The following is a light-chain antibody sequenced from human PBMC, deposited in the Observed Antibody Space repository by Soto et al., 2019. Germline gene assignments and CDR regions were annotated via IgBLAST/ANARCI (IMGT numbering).Light chain of an antibody. CDR2: GAS. CDR1: QSVRSN. V-gene: IGKV3-15*01. J-gene: IGKJ1*01. Sequence: EIVMTQSPATLSVSPGERATLSCRASQSVRSNLAWYQRKPGQAPRLLIYGASTRATGIPAMFSGSGSGTEFTLPISSLQSEDFAVYYCQQYNNWPPWTFGQGTKVEIK. CDR3: QQYNNWPPWT.